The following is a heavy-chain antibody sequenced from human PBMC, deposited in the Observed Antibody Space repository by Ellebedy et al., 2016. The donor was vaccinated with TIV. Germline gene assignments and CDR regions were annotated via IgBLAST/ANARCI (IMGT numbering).Heavy chain of an antibody. D-gene: IGHD3-16*01. J-gene: IGHJ6*02. CDR1: GGSISSGGYY. Sequence: SETLSLXXTVSGGSISSGGYYWSWIRQHPGKGLEWIGYIYYSGSTYYNPSLKSRVTISVDTSKNQFSLKLSSVTAADTAVYYCPIWGSSRDYYYGMDVWGQGTTVTVSS. V-gene: IGHV4-31*08. CDR2: IYYSGST. CDR3: PIWGSSRDYYYGMDV.